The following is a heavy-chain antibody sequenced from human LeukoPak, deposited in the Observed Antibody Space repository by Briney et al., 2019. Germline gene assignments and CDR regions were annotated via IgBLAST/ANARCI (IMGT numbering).Heavy chain of an antibody. CDR3: ARSIGLTGGGVDV. CDR1: GFTFSDYY. CDR2: INSRGTI. D-gene: IGHD3-9*01. V-gene: IGHV3-11*01. Sequence: GGSLRLSCAASGFTFSDYYMSWIRQAPGKGLEWISYINSRGTIYYADSLEGRITISRDNAKNSLYLQMNSLRPEDTAVYYCARSIGLTGGGVDVWGQGTTVTVSS. J-gene: IGHJ6*02.